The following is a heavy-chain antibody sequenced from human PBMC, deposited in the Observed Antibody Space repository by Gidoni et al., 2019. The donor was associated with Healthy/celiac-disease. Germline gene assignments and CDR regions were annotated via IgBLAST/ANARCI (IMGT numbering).Heavy chain of an antibody. V-gene: IGHV3-21*01. CDR1: GFTFSSYS. D-gene: IGHD7-27*01. CDR2: ISSSSSYI. CDR3: ARRLTGDAY. Sequence: EVQLVASGGGLVKPGGSLSPSCAASGFTFSSYSMNWLRQAPGKGLEWVSSISSSSSYIYYADSGKGRFTISRDNAKNSLYLQMNSLRAEDTAVYYCARRLTGDAYWGQGTLVTVSS. J-gene: IGHJ4*02.